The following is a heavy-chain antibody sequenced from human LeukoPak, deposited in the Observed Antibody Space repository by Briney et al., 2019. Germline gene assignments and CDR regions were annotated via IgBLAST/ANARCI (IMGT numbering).Heavy chain of an antibody. CDR1: GFTFSTYS. Sequence: GGSLRLSCAASGFTFSTYSMNWVRQAPGKGLEWVSYISSSSSTIYYADSVKGRFTISRDNAKNSLYLQMNSLRAEDTAVYYCARDSPPDIWGQGTMVTVSS. V-gene: IGHV3-48*01. CDR3: ARDSPPDI. CDR2: ISSSSSTI. J-gene: IGHJ3*02.